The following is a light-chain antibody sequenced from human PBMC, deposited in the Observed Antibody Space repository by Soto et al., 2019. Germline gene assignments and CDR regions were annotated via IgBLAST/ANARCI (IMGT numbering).Light chain of an antibody. Sequence: HMTHSPSMLCASLGYRVTITWRASQSIGYWLAWYQQKPGKAPNLLIYAASTLETWVSSRFSGSGYGTELTTTIASLQPDDSESYYCKTYNSFYKKFGRGTKV. CDR2: AAS. V-gene: IGKV1-5*01. J-gene: IGKJ1*01. CDR3: KTYNSFYKK. CDR1: QSIGYW.